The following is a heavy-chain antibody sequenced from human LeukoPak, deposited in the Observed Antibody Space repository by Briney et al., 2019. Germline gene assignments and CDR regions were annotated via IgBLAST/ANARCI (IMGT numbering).Heavy chain of an antibody. CDR1: GFTVSSNY. Sequence: GGSLRLSCAASGFTVSSNYMSWVRQAPGKGLEWVSVIYSGGSTYYADSVKGRFTISRDNSKNTLFLQVNSLRVEDTAVYYCAKVEMSSVQAPFDYWGQGTLVTVSS. V-gene: IGHV3-53*01. D-gene: IGHD5-24*01. CDR2: IYSGGST. CDR3: AKVEMSSVQAPFDY. J-gene: IGHJ4*02.